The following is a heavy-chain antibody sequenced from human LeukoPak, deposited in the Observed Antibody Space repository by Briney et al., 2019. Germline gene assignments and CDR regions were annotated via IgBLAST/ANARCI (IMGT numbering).Heavy chain of an antibody. CDR2: IYYSGST. CDR1: GGSISSSSDY. D-gene: IGHD3-3*01. J-gene: IGHJ5*02. CDR3: ARVGNPLVTVFAWFDP. V-gene: IGHV4-39*07. Sequence: SETLSLTCTVSGGSISSSSDYWGWIRQAPGKGLEWIGSIYYSGSTNYNPSLKSRVTISVDTSKNQFSLKLSSVTAADTAVYYCARVGNPLVTVFAWFDPWGQGTLVTVSS.